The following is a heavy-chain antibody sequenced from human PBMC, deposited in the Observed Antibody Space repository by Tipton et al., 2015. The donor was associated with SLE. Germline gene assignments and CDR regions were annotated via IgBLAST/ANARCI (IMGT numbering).Heavy chain of an antibody. CDR2: IYSGGDT. D-gene: IGHD3-10*01. CDR1: GFAVSINY. CDR3: ARRVNYYYGLDV. J-gene: IGHJ6*02. Sequence: QLVQSGGGLVQPGGSLRLSCTASGFAVSINYISWVRQAPGKGLEWVSVIYSGGDTYYADSVKGRFSVSRDSSKNTLYLQMNSLRVEDTAVYYCARRVNYYYGLDVWGQGTTVTVSS. V-gene: IGHV3-66*04.